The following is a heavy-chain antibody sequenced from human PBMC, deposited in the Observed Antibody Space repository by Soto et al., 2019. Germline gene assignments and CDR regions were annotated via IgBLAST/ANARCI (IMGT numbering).Heavy chain of an antibody. CDR1: GGSISSGGYY. CDR3: ARDRLDYYYYYGMDV. D-gene: IGHD4-17*01. Sequence: QVQLQESGPGLVKPSQTLSLTCTVSGGSISSGGYYWSWIRQHPGKGLEWIGYIYYSGSTYYNPSLKSRVTRSVDTSKNQFSLKLSSVTAADTAVYYCARDRLDYYYYYGMDVWGQGTTVTVSS. V-gene: IGHV4-31*03. J-gene: IGHJ6*02. CDR2: IYYSGST.